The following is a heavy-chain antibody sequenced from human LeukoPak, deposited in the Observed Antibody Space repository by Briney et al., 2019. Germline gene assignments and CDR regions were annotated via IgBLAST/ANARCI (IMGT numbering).Heavy chain of an antibody. CDR3: AKGLYSGSYSSGY. V-gene: IGHV3-30*02. J-gene: IGHJ4*02. CDR1: GFTFSSYG. Sequence: GGSLRLSCAASGFTFSSYGMHWVRQAPGKGLEWVAFIRYDGSNKYYADSVKGRFTISRDNSKNTLYLQMNSLRAEDTAVYYCAKGLYSGSYSSGYWGQGTLVTVCS. CDR2: IRYDGSNK. D-gene: IGHD1-26*01.